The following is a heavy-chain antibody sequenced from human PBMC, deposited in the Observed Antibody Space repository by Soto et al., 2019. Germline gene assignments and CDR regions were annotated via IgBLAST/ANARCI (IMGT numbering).Heavy chain of an antibody. Sequence: GSLKLSCRGSGFGVASYSMGWVRQVPEKGLEWVSGISDSGGLTYNADSVKGRFTISRDNSKNTLYLQMTSLRAEDTAVYYCARRASGSSRAFDIWGQGTVVTVS. V-gene: IGHV3-23*01. CDR3: ARRASGSSRAFDI. D-gene: IGHD6-6*01. CDR1: GFGVASYS. CDR2: ISDSGGLT. J-gene: IGHJ3*02.